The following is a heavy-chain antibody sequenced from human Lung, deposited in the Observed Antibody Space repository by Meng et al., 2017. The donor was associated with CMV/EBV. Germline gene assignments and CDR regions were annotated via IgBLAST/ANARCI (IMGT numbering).Heavy chain of an antibody. CDR2: IRYDGSNK. CDR1: GFTFSSYG. J-gene: IGHJ3*02. V-gene: IGHV3-30*02. D-gene: IGHD2-15*01. Sequence: SCAASGFTFSSYGMHWVRQAPGKGLEWVAFIRYDGSNKYYADSVKGRFTISRDNSKNTLYLQMNSLRAEDTAVYYCSIYCSGGSCYSDAFDIWGQGTXVT. CDR3: SIYCSGGSCYSDAFDI.